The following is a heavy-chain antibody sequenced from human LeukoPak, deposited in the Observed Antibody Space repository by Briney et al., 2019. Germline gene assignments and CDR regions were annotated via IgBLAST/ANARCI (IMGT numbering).Heavy chain of an antibody. CDR2: ISSSSSTI. D-gene: IGHD5/OR15-5a*01. CDR1: GFTFSSYS. Sequence: RLLPPSSVDSGFTFSSYSMYWVRHAPGKGLEWVSYISSSSSTIYYAASVKGPFNLSRDNAKNSLYLQMNSLSAEDTAVYYCARVERLYHFDYWGQGTLVTVSS. CDR3: ARVERLYHFDY. V-gene: IGHV3-48*01. J-gene: IGHJ4*02.